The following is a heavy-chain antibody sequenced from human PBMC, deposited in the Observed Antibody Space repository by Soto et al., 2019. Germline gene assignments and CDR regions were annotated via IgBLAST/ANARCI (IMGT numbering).Heavy chain of an antibody. J-gene: IGHJ5*02. V-gene: IGHV4-31*03. Sequence: VQLEESGPGLLKPSQTLSLTCTVSGESIATGAFYWSWIRLQSGKGQEWIGSIFYAGDTYYNPSLKSRVEISLDGSQNQFSLNLRSVTAADTAVYYCAREGDYRTWFEPWGPGTLVTVSS. CDR1: GESIATGAFY. CDR3: AREGDYRTWFEP. D-gene: IGHD4-17*01. CDR2: IFYAGDT.